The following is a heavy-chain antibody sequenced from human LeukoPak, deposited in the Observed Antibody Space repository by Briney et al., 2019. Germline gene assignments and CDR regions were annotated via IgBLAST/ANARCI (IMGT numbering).Heavy chain of an antibody. CDR3: ARDLHNCTSGVCRDFQH. J-gene: IGHJ1*01. V-gene: IGHV1-69*05. Sequence: ASVKVSCKASGGTFSSYAISWVRQAPGQGLEWMGGIIPIFGTANYAQKFQGRVTITTDESTSTAYMELSSLRSEDTAVYYCARDLHNCTSGVCRDFQHWGQGTLVTVSS. CDR2: IIPIFGTA. CDR1: GGTFSSYA. D-gene: IGHD2-8*01.